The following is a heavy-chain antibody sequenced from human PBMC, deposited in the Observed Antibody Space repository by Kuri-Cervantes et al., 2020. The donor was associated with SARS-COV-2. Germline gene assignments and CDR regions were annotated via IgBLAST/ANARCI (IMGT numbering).Heavy chain of an antibody. V-gene: IGHV3-11*01. CDR1: GFTFSDYY. D-gene: IGHD6-6*01. CDR3: AKDNGDSSSLDYYYYGMEV. CDR2: ISSSGSTI. J-gene: IGHJ6*02. Sequence: GESLKISCAASGFTFSDYYMSWIRQAPGKGLEWVSYISSSGSTIYYADSVKGRFTISRDNAKNSLYLQMNSLRAEDTALYHCAKDNGDSSSLDYYYYGMEVWGQGTTVTVSS.